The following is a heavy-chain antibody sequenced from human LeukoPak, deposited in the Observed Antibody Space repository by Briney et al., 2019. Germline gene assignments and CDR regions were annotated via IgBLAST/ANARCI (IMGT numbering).Heavy chain of an antibody. CDR1: GFTFSTYW. CDR3: ARDPPSGSYFPY. CDR2: IRQDGSDK. Sequence: GGSLRLSCAASGFTFSTYWMSWVRQAPGKGLERVANIRQDGSDKYYVDSVKGRFTISRDNSKNTLYLQMNSLRAEDTAVYYCARDPPSGSYFPYWGQGTLVTVSS. J-gene: IGHJ4*02. D-gene: IGHD1-26*01. V-gene: IGHV3-7*01.